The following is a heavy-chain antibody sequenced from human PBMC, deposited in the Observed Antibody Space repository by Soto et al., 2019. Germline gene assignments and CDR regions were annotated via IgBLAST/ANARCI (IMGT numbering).Heavy chain of an antibody. D-gene: IGHD6-13*01. CDR2: INWDGGTT. CDR3: AKGYRASQNFYFDY. Sequence: PGGSLRLSCAASGFTFDEYTMHWVRQAPGKGLEWVSLINWDGGTTYYADSVKGRFTISRDNSKNSLYLQMNSLRTEDTALYYCAKGYRASQNFYFDYWGQGTLVTVSS. V-gene: IGHV3-43*01. CDR1: GFTFDEYT. J-gene: IGHJ4*02.